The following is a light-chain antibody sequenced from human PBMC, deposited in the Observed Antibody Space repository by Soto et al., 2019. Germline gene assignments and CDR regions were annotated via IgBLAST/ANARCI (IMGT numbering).Light chain of an antibody. CDR1: QSISSW. CDR2: KAS. V-gene: IGKV1-5*03. CDR3: QHYNSYRT. J-gene: IGKJ1*01. Sequence: DIQMTQSPSTLSASVGDRVTITCRASQSISSWLAWYQQKPGKAPKLLIYKASSLESGVPSRFSGSGSGTEFTLTISSLQPDEFATYYCQHYNSYRTFGQGTKVEIK.